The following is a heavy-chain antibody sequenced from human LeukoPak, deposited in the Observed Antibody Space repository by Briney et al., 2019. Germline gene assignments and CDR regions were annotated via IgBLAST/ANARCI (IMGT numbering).Heavy chain of an antibody. Sequence: GGSLRLSCAASGFTVSSNYMSWVRQAPGKGLEWVSVIYSGGSTYYADSVEGRFTISRDNSKNTLYLQMNSLRAEDTAVYYCAREMRSGWSVRDYWGQGTLVTVSS. J-gene: IGHJ4*02. CDR3: AREMRSGWSVRDY. CDR1: GFTVSSNY. V-gene: IGHV3-53*01. CDR2: IYSGGST. D-gene: IGHD6-19*01.